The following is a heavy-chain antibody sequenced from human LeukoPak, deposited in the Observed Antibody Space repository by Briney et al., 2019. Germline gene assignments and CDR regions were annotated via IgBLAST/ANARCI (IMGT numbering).Heavy chain of an antibody. CDR1: GFTFSDYS. Sequence: PGGALRLSCAASGFTFSDYSMNWVRQAPGGGVEWVSYIGIHSGNTNYADSVKGRFTTSGDKAKNSLYLQMNSLRVEDTAVYYCARDYKYAFDNWGQGTLVTVSS. V-gene: IGHV3-48*01. CDR3: ARDYKYAFDN. CDR2: IGIHSGNT. J-gene: IGHJ4*02. D-gene: IGHD5-24*01.